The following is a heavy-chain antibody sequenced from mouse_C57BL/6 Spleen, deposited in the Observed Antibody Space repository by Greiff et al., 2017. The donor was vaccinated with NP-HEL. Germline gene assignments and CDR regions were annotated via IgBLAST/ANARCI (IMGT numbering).Heavy chain of an antibody. CDR2: IYPRSGNT. V-gene: IGHV1-81*01. CDR1: GYTFTSYG. CDR3: ARDYGSTDY. D-gene: IGHD1-1*01. Sequence: QVHVKQSGAELARPGASVKLSCKASGYTFTSYGISWVKQRTGQGLEWIGEIYPRSGNTYYNEKFKGKATLTADKSSSTAYMELRSLTSEDSAVYFCARDYGSTDYWGQGTTLTVSS. J-gene: IGHJ2*01.